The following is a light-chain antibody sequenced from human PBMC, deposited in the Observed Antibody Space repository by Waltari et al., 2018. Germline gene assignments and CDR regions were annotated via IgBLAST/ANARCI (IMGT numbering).Light chain of an antibody. Sequence: QSALTQPASVSGTPGQSLTISCTGTTSDVGSYALVPLYQQHPGEAPKLLICEVFKRPPDISRRFSGSKSGNTASLTIAGLQAEDEADYYCCSYAGRGTYVFGSGTKVTV. J-gene: IGLJ1*01. CDR3: CSYAGRGTYV. V-gene: IGLV2-23*02. CDR2: EVF. CDR1: TSDVGSYAL.